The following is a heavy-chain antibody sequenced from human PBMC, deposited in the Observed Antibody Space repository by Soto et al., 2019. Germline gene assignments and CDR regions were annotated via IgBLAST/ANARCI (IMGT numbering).Heavy chain of an antibody. CDR3: ARDLHSSGWYNWFDP. D-gene: IGHD6-19*01. J-gene: IGHJ5*02. Sequence: GSLRLSCAASGFTFSSYAMHWVRQAAGKGLEWVAVISYDGSNKYYADSVKGRFTISRDNSKNTLYLQMNSLRAEDTAVYYCARDLHSSGWYNWFDPWGQGTLVTVSS. V-gene: IGHV3-30-3*01. CDR2: ISYDGSNK. CDR1: GFTFSSYA.